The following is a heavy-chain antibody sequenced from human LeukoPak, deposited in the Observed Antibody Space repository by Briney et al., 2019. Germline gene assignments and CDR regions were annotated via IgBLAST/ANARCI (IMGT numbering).Heavy chain of an antibody. J-gene: IGHJ4*02. D-gene: IGHD5-18*01. Sequence: ASVKVSCKASGYTFTSYGISWVRQAPGQGLEWMGWINPNSGGKNYAQKFQGRITMTRDTSISTAYMELSRLRSDDTAVYYYARDWSYGYYFDYWGQGTLVTVSS. CDR3: ARDWSYGYYFDY. CDR1: GYTFTSYG. CDR2: INPNSGGK. V-gene: IGHV1-2*02.